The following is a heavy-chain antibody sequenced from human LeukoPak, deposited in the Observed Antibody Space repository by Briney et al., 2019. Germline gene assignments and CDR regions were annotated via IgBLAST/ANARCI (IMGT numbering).Heavy chain of an antibody. CDR3: AKDSSGWYDY. V-gene: IGHV3-30*18. CDR2: ISYDGSNK. J-gene: IGHJ4*02. Sequence: GGSLRLSCAASGFTFRSYGMHWVRQAPGKGLEWVAVISYDGSNKYYADSVKGRFTISRDNSKNTLYLQMNSLRAEDTAVYYCAKDSSGWYDYWGQGTLVTVSS. D-gene: IGHD6-19*01. CDR1: GFTFRSYG.